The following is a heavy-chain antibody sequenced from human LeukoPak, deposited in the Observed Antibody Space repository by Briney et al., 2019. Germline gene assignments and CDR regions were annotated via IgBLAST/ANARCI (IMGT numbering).Heavy chain of an antibody. CDR3: AKDGPTVTIFGHFDY. V-gene: IGHV3-33*06. J-gene: IGHJ4*01. CDR2: IWNDGSKK. CDR1: GYSFSNNG. D-gene: IGHD4-17*01. Sequence: PGGSLRLSCVASGYSFSNNGMHWVRQAPGKGLEWVAVIWNDGSKKYYADSVKGRFTISSDSSKNTLYLQLSSLRVEDTAVYYCAKDGPTVTIFGHFDYWGHGTLVSVSS.